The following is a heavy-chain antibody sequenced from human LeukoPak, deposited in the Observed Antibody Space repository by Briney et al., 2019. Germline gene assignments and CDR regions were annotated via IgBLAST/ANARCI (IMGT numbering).Heavy chain of an antibody. V-gene: IGHV4-34*01. CDR2: INHSGST. D-gene: IGHD3-22*01. CDR3: VSLHYYDSSGYYPLDY. CDR1: GGSFSGYY. Sequence: SETLSLTCAVYGGSFSGYYWSWIRQPPGKGLEWIGEINHSGSTNYNPSLKSRVTISVDTSKNQFSLKLSSVTAADTAVYYCVSLHYYDSSGYYPLDYWGQGTLVTVSS. J-gene: IGHJ4*02.